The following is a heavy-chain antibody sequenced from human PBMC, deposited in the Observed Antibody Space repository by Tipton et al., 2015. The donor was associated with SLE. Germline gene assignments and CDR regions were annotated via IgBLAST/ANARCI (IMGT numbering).Heavy chain of an antibody. D-gene: IGHD6-6*01. CDR2: TYYRSKWYS. CDR1: GDSVSANSAA. CDR3: AGLGQLANVGGSTYYHPLDV. Sequence: PGLVKPSQTLSLTCAISGDSVSANSAAWNWIRQSPSRGLEWLGRTYYRSKWYSDYAVSVKSRMTINPDTSKNQFSLHLSSVTAADTAVYYCAGLGQLANVGGSTYYHPLDVWGQGTTVTVSS. V-gene: IGHV6-1*01. J-gene: IGHJ6*02.